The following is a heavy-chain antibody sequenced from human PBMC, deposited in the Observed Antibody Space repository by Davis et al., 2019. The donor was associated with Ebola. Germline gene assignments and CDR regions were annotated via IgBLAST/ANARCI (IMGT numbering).Heavy chain of an antibody. CDR1: GDRVPSKGTA. J-gene: IGHJ4*02. Sequence: HSQTLSLTRAISGDRVPSKGTAWNWIRQSPSRGLEWLGRTYYTSKWNSDYAVSVKSRIIISPDTSKNQLSLQLNSVTPEDTAVYYCARGWLRTGFDFWGQGAPVTVSA. CDR3: ARGWLRTGFDF. V-gene: IGHV6-1*01. CDR2: TYYTSKWNS. D-gene: IGHD5-12*01.